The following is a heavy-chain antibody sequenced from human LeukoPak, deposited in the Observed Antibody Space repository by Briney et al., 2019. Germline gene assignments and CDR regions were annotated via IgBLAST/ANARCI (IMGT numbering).Heavy chain of an antibody. CDR3: ARGLKYQLPPGVWFDP. J-gene: IGHJ5*02. CDR2: IYYSGST. D-gene: IGHD2-2*01. V-gene: IGHV4-31*03. Sequence: PSQTLSLTCTVSGASISSGGYYWSWLRQHPGKGLEWIGYIYYSGSTYYNPSLKSRVTISVDTSKNQFSLKLSSVTAAETAVYYCARGLKYQLPPGVWFDPWGQGTLVTVSS. CDR1: GASISSGGYY.